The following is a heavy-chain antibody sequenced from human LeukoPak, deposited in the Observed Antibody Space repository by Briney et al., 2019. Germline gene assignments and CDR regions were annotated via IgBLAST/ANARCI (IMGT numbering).Heavy chain of an antibody. D-gene: IGHD3-10*01. CDR3: ARDLLLWFGELSGDSDY. V-gene: IGHV3-43*02. J-gene: IGHJ4*02. CDR1: GFTFDCYA. Sequence: PGGSLRLSCAASGFTFDCYAMHWVRQAPGKGLEWVSLISGDGGTTYYADSVKGRFTISRDNSKNTLHLQMNSLRAEDTAVYYCARDLLLWFGELSGDSDYWGQGTLVTVSS. CDR2: ISGDGGTT.